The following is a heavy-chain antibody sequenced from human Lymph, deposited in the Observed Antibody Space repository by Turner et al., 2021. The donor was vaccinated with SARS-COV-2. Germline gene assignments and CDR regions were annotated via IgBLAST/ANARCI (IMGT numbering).Heavy chain of an antibody. J-gene: IGHJ3*02. CDR3: ARDGGYCSGGSCYSYDAFDI. V-gene: IGHV3-74*01. CDR2: INSDGSST. D-gene: IGHD2-15*01. CDR1: GFPFSSYW. Sequence: EVQLVESRGGLVQPGGSLRLSCAASGFPFSSYWMHWVRQAPGKGLVWVSRINSDGSSTSYADSVKGRFTISRDNAKNTLYLQMNSLRAEDTAVYYCARDGGYCSGGSCYSYDAFDIWGQGTMVTISS.